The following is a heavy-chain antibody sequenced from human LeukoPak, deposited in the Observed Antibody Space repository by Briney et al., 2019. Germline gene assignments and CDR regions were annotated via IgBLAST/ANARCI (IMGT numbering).Heavy chain of an antibody. CDR1: GGSISSSSYY. Sequence: SETLSLTCTVSGGSISSSSYYWGWIRQPPGKGLEWIGSIYYSGSTYYNPSLKSRVTISVDTSKNQFSLRLSSVTAADTAEYYCARQDIEQPTIAARSSVRGPYGMDVWGQGTTVTVSS. CDR2: IYYSGST. D-gene: IGHD6-6*01. J-gene: IGHJ6*02. V-gene: IGHV4-39*01. CDR3: ARQDIEQPTIAARSSVRGPYGMDV.